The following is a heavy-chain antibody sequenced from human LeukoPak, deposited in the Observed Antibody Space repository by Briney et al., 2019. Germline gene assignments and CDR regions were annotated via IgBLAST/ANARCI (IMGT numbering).Heavy chain of an antibody. D-gene: IGHD6-19*01. CDR2: IKQDGSEK. J-gene: IGHJ3*02. CDR3: AKDHYSSGWTYDAFDI. Sequence: PGGSLRLSCAASGFTFSSYWMSWVRQAPGKGLEWVANIKQDGSEKYYVDSVKGRFTISRDNSKNTLYLQMNSLRAEDTAVYYCAKDHYSSGWTYDAFDIWGQGTMVTVSS. CDR1: GFTFSSYW. V-gene: IGHV3-7*03.